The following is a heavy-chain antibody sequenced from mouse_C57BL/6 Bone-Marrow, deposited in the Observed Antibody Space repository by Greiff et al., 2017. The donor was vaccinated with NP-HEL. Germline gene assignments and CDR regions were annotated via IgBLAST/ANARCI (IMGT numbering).Heavy chain of an antibody. D-gene: IGHD2-4*01. CDR1: GFSLTGYG. J-gene: IGHJ2*01. V-gene: IGHV2-6-7*01. CDR3: ATYDYDEDY. Sequence: VKVVESGPGLVAPAQSLSITCNVSGFSLTGYGVNWVRQPPGKGLEWLGKIWGDGSTDYNSAHKSRLSISTANTKRQVFLKMNTLQTDDTARYYCATYDYDEDYGGRGTTLTVSA. CDR2: IWGDGST.